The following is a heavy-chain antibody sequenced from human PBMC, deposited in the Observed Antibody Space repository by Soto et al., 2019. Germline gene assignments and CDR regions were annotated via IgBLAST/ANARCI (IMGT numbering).Heavy chain of an antibody. CDR2: ISYDGSNK. CDR3: ARGGSSWYGGYYYGMDV. CDR1: GFTFSSYA. J-gene: IGHJ6*02. Sequence: QVPLVESGGGVVQPGRSLRLSCAASGFTFSSYAMHWVRQAPGKGLEWVAVISYDGSNKYYADSVKGRFTISRDNSKNTLYLQMNSLRAEDTAVYYCARGGSSWYGGYYYGMDVWGQGTTVTVSS. V-gene: IGHV3-30-3*01. D-gene: IGHD6-13*01.